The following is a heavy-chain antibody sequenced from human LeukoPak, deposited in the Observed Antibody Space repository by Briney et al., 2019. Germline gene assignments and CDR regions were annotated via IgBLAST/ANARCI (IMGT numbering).Heavy chain of an antibody. J-gene: IGHJ4*02. CDR2: INPNSGGT. Sequence: ASVKVSCKASGYTFTGYYMHWVRQAPGQGLEWMGWINPNSGGTNYAQKFQGRVTMTRDTSISTAYMELSRLTSDDTAVYYCATDAYYYDSSGYSTSVHYFDYWGQGTLVTVSS. CDR3: ATDAYYYDSSGYSTSVHYFDY. V-gene: IGHV1-2*02. CDR1: GYTFTGYY. D-gene: IGHD3-22*01.